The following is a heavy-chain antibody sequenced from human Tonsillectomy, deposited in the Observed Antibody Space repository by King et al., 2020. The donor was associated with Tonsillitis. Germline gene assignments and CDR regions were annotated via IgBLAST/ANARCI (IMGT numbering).Heavy chain of an antibody. CDR1: GYTFTGYY. J-gene: IGHJ6*02. V-gene: IGHV1-2*02. CDR2: INPNSGGT. CDR3: ARGAPIVVVLAATSAPYYYYGLDV. Sequence: VQLVQSGAEVKEPGASVKVSCKASGYTFTGYYIHWVRQAPGQGLEWMGWINPNSGGTKYAQNFQGRVTMTRDTSISTAYMELTRLRSDDTAVYYCARGAPIVVVLAATSAPYYYYGLDVWGQGTTVTVSS. D-gene: IGHD2-15*01.